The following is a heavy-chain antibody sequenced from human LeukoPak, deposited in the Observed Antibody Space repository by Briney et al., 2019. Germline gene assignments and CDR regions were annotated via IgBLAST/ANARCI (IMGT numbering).Heavy chain of an antibody. CDR1: GFTFSSYS. CDR2: ISSSSSYI. CDR3: ASSGYYDFWSGGD. V-gene: IGHV3-21*01. Sequence: PGGSLRLSCAASGFTFSSYSMNWVRQAPGKGLEWVSSISSSSSYIYYADSVKGRFTISRDNAKNSLYLQMNSLRAEDTAVYYCASSGYYDFWSGGDWGQGTLVTVSS. J-gene: IGHJ4*02. D-gene: IGHD3-3*01.